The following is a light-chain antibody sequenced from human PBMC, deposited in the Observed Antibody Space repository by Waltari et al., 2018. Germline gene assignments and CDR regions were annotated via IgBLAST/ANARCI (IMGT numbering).Light chain of an antibody. J-gene: IGKJ1*01. CDR2: KAS. CDR1: QSISSW. V-gene: IGKV1-5*03. Sequence: DIQMTKSPSTLSAYLGDSVHITCRASQSISSWLAWYQQKPGKAHKLLIYKASSLESGVPSRFSGSGSGTEFTLTISSLQPDDFATYYCQQYNSYSPTFGQGTKVEIK. CDR3: QQYNSYSPT.